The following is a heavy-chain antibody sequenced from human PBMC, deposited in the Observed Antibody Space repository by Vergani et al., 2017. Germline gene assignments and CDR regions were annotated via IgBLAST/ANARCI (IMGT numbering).Heavy chain of an antibody. CDR2: ISSSGSTI. CDR1: GFTFSSYE. V-gene: IGHV3-48*03. J-gene: IGHJ5*02. Sequence: EVQLVESGGGLVQPGGSLRLSCAASGFTFSSYEMNWVRQAPGKGLEWVSYISSSGSTIYYADTVKGRFTIARDNAKNSLYLQMNSLRAEDTAVYSCAVSGLVGVCWFDPWGQGTLVTVSS. CDR3: AVSGLVGVCWFDP. D-gene: IGHD6-19*01.